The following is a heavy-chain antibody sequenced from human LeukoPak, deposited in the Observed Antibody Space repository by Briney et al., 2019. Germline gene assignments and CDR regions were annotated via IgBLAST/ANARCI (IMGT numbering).Heavy chain of an antibody. Sequence: SETLSLTCAVYGGSFSGYYWSWIRQPPGKGLEWIGEIYHSGSTNYNPSLKSRVTISVDTSKNQFSLKLSSVTAADTAVYYCARASSSGYYYYFFDYWGQGTLVTVSS. CDR3: ARASSSGYYYYFFDY. V-gene: IGHV4-34*01. J-gene: IGHJ4*02. CDR1: GGSFSGYY. D-gene: IGHD3-22*01. CDR2: IYHSGST.